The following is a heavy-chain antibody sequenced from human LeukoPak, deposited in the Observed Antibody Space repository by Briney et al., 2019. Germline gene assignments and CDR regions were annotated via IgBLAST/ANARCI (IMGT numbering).Heavy chain of an antibody. Sequence: GGSLRLSCAASGFTFSTYTMNWVRQAPGKGLEWLSYITSSSTIYYADSVKGRFTISRDNAKNSLYLQMSNLRAEDTAVYFCARGGGLDVWGQGATVTVSS. CDR1: GFTFSTYT. V-gene: IGHV3-48*04. CDR3: ARGGGLDV. D-gene: IGHD3-16*01. CDR2: ITSSSTI. J-gene: IGHJ6*02.